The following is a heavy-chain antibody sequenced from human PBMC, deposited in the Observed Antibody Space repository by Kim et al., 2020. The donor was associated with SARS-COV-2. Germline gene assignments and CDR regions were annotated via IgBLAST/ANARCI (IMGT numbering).Heavy chain of an antibody. V-gene: IGHV3-7*03. CDR1: GFTFSSYW. CDR2: IKQDGSEK. CDR3: ARDWDYYDSSGFDY. J-gene: IGHJ4*02. D-gene: IGHD3-22*01. Sequence: GGSLRLSCAASGFTFSSYWMSWVRQAPGKGLEWVANIKQDGSEKYYVDSVKGRFTISRDNAKNSLYLQMNSLRAEDTAVYYCARDWDYYDSSGFDYWGQGPLVTVSS.